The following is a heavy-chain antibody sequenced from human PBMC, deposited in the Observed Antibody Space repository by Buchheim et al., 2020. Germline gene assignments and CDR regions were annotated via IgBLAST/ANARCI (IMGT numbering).Heavy chain of an antibody. Sequence: QVQLQQWGAGLLKPSETLSLTCAVYGGSFSGYYWSWIRQPPGKGLEWIGEINHSGSTNYNPSLKSRVTISVDTSKNQFSLTLSSVTAADTAVYYCARGRRGVYYYYYYGMDVWGQGTT. CDR1: GGSFSGYY. CDR3: ARGRRGVYYYYYYGMDV. CDR2: INHSGST. D-gene: IGHD6-13*01. J-gene: IGHJ6*02. V-gene: IGHV4-34*01.